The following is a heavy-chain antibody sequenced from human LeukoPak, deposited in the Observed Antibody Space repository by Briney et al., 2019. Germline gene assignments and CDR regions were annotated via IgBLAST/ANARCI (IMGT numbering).Heavy chain of an antibody. CDR1: GGSISSYY. CDR2: IYYSGST. CDR3: ARESYYDSSGYLFDY. V-gene: IGHV4-59*01. J-gene: IGHJ4*02. D-gene: IGHD3-22*01. Sequence: PSGTLSLTCTVSGGSISSYYWSWIRQPPGKGLEWIGYIYYSGSTNYNPSLKSRVTISVDTSKNQFSLKLSSVTAADTAVYYCARESYYDSSGYLFDYWGQGTLVTVSS.